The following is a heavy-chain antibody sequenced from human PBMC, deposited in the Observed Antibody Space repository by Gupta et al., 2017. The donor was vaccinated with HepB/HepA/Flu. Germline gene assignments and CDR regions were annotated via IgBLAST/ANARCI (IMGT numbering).Heavy chain of an antibody. J-gene: IGHJ6*02. Sequence: EVQLVESGGGVVQPGGSLRLSCAASGFTFDDYAMHWVRQAPGKGLGWVARSSGDGGSKYYADSVKGRFTISRDNSKNYLYLQMKSLRTEDTALYYCAKEGTRDYYYYGMGVGGQGTTVTVSS. V-gene: IGHV3-43*02. CDR2: SSGDGGSK. CDR1: GFTFDDYA. D-gene: IGHD1-14*01. CDR3: AKEGTRDYYYYGMGV.